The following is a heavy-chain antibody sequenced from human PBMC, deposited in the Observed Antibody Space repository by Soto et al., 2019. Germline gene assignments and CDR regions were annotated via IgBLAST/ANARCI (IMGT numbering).Heavy chain of an antibody. J-gene: IGHJ4*02. CDR1: GYTFASVY. CDR2: VNPNTGVT. V-gene: IGHV1-2*02. D-gene: IGHD2-15*01. CDR3: RTLRIDK. Sequence: ASVXVSCKASGYTFASVYMNWVRKAPGQGLEWMGWVNPNTGVTKYAQKFRGRVTMTRDTYTNTAYMELSGLTPDDTAVYYCRTLRIDKWGQGTMVNV.